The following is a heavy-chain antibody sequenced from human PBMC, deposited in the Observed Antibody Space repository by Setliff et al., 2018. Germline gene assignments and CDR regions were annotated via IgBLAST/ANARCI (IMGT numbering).Heavy chain of an antibody. D-gene: IGHD5-18*01. Sequence: LRLSCAASGFTFSSYWMHWVRQAPGKGLVWVSIINGDGSSIIYADSLKGRFTISRDNAKNTLYLQMNSLRADDSAFYYCARAPSVELVTIRTNSWFTYWGQGTLVTVSS. CDR1: GFTFSSYW. CDR2: INGDGSSI. J-gene: IGHJ4*02. V-gene: IGHV3-74*01. CDR3: ARAPSVELVTIRTNSWFTY.